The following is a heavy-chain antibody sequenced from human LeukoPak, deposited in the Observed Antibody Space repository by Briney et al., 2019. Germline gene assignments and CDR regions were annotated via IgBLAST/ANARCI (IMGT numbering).Heavy chain of an antibody. CDR3: AKSGAARPGAFDS. CDR1: GFTFSSYA. Sequence: GGSLRLSCAASGFTFSSYAMSWVRQAPGKGLEWVSAISGGGGNTYYADSVKGRFTISRDNSKNTLFMQMNSLRAEDAAVYYCAKSGAARPGAFDSWGQGTMVTVSS. V-gene: IGHV3-23*01. D-gene: IGHD6-6*01. CDR2: ISGGGGNT. J-gene: IGHJ3*02.